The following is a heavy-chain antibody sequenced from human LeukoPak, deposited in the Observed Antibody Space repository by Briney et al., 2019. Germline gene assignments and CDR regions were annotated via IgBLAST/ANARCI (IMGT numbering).Heavy chain of an antibody. Sequence: GGSVRLSCAASGFTFSSYSMNWVRQAPGKGLEWGSSISSSSSYIYYADSVKGRFTISRDNAKHSLYLQMKSLRAEDTAVYYCARSGYSSGWFFDYWGQGTLVTVSS. V-gene: IGHV3-21*01. J-gene: IGHJ4*02. CDR3: ARSGYSSGWFFDY. CDR1: GFTFSSYS. CDR2: ISSSSSYI. D-gene: IGHD6-19*01.